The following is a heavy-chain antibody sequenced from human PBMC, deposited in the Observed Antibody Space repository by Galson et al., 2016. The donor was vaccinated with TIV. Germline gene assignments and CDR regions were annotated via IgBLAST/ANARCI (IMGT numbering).Heavy chain of an antibody. D-gene: IGHD4-17*01. Sequence: SVKVSCKASGYTFSSYSINWVRQAPGQGLEWMGWISGYSGNTNYAQKFQGRVIMTTDTSTGTAYMELRSLRSGDTAAYYCARGATVTPYSFFDYWGQGTLVTVFS. V-gene: IGHV1-18*04. J-gene: IGHJ4*02. CDR1: GYTFSSYS. CDR3: ARGATVTPYSFFDY. CDR2: ISGYSGNT.